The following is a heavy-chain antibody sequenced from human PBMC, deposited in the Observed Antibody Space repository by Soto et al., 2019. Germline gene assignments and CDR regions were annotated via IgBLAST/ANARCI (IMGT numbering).Heavy chain of an antibody. Sequence: QVQLVQSGAEVKKPGSSVKLSCKASGDSFNTFAVTWVRQAPGQGLEWMGGIIPNFDTPNYAQKFQGRVTIIADKSTSTPYMELSSLRSEDTAVCYCARPYYDSSGYYLWYFDYWGQGTLVTVSS. D-gene: IGHD3-22*01. CDR3: ARPYYDSSGYYLWYFDY. CDR2: IIPNFDTP. J-gene: IGHJ4*02. V-gene: IGHV1-69*06. CDR1: GDSFNTFA.